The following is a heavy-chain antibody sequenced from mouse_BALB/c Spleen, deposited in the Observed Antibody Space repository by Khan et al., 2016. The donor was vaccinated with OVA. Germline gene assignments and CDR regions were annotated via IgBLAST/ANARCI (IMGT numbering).Heavy chain of an antibody. CDR1: GYSFTNYI. CDR3: AGDYGRSFWFAR. D-gene: IGHD1-1*01. V-gene: IGHV1S136*01. Sequence: MQLQQSGPELVKPGASVKISCQASGYSFTNYIIHWVKQKPGQGLEWIGYINPYNDGATYNEKFKGKATLTSDKSSSTAYMELSGLTFEDSAVYDCAGDYGRSFWFARWGQGTLVTVSA. J-gene: IGHJ3*01. CDR2: INPYNDGA.